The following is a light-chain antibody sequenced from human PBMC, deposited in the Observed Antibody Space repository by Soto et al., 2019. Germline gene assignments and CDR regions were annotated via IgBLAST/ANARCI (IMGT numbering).Light chain of an antibody. Sequence: QSVLTQPRSVSGSPGQSVTISCTGTSNDVGGYNYVSWYQEQPGKAPKLMIYDVSKRPSGVPDRFSGSKSGNTASLTISGLQAEDEADYYCCSYAGSYSYVFGTGTKLTVL. CDR3: CSYAGSYSYV. J-gene: IGLJ1*01. CDR1: SNDVGGYNY. CDR2: DVS. V-gene: IGLV2-11*01.